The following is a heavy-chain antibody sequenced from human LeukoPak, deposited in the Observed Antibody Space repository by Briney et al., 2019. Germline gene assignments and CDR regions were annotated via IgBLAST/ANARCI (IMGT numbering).Heavy chain of an antibody. V-gene: IGHV3-15*01. D-gene: IGHD6-13*01. CDR1: GFTFSNAW. CDR2: IKSKTDGGTT. CDR3: TTPAQYSSSWYVDY. J-gene: IGHJ4*02. Sequence: GGSLRLSCAASGFTFSNAWMSWVRQAPGKGLEWVGRIKSKTDGGTTDYAAPVKGRFTISRDDSKNTLYLQMNSLKTGDTAVYYCTTPAQYSSSWYVDYWGQGTLVTVSS.